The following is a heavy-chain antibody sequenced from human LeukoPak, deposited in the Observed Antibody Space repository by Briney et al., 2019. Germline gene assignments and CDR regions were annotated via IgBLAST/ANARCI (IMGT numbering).Heavy chain of an antibody. CDR2: ISESGGGT. D-gene: IGHD2-2*03. Sequence: PGGSLRLSCAAYGFTFICYSMSWVRQPPRKGREWVSAISESGGGTFYSDSAKGRFPISRDISKHMLYVKMNSLGADVTAVYYCSKGGYSYAFGAWGQGTLVTVSS. CDR1: GFTFICYS. J-gene: IGHJ5*02. V-gene: IGHV3-23*01. CDR3: SKGGYSYAFGA.